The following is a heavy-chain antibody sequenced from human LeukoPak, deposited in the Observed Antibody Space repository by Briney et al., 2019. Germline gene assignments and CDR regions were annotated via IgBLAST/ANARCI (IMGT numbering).Heavy chain of an antibody. J-gene: IGHJ3*02. CDR2: ISSSDTYI. Sequence: GGSLRLSCAASGFTFSSYSMNWVRQAPGKGLEWVSSISSSDTYIYHADSVKGRFTISRDNSKNTLYLRMNSLRAEDTAVYYCAKDRRGQEAYDAFDIWGQGTMVTVSS. CDR3: AKDRRGQEAYDAFDI. D-gene: IGHD3-16*01. CDR1: GFTFSSYS. V-gene: IGHV3-21*04.